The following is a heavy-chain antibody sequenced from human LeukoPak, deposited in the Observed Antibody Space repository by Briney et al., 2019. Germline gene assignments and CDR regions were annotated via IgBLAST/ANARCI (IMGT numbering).Heavy chain of an antibody. CDR1: GFSFSSYW. Sequence: GGSLRLSCVASGFSFSSYWMSWVRQAPGKGLERVANIKHDGSEKNYVDSVKGRFTISRDNAKNSLYLQMNSLRAEDAAVYYCARDRERSGYYYWGQGTLVTVSS. J-gene: IGHJ4*02. CDR3: ARDRERSGYYY. V-gene: IGHV3-7*01. D-gene: IGHD3-22*01. CDR2: IKHDGSEK.